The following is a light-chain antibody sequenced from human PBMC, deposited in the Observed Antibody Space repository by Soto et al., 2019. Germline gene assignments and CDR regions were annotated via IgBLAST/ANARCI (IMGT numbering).Light chain of an antibody. CDR2: DAS. Sequence: EIVMTQSPSTRSLSPGERATLSCRASQSVSSYLAWYQQKPGQAPRLLIYDASNRATGIPARFSGSGSGTDFTLTISSLEPEDFAVYYCQPRSNWPSITFGQGTRLEIK. V-gene: IGKV3-11*01. J-gene: IGKJ5*01. CDR3: QPRSNWPSIT. CDR1: QSVSSY.